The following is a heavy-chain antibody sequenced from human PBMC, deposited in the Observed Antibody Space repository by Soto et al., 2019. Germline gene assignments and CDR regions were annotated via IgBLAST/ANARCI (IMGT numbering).Heavy chain of an antibody. D-gene: IGHD1-1*01. CDR2: TYYRSKWYN. Sequence: SQTLSLTCDISRDSLSSTSAGWNWIRQTPSRGLEWLGRTYYRSKWYNNYAVSVKSRITINPDTSKNQFSLQLNSVTPEDTAVYYCARGSWDDVSGHYYMDVWGKGTTVTVSS. CDR3: ARGSWDDVSGHYYMDV. J-gene: IGHJ6*03. CDR1: RDSLSSTSAG. V-gene: IGHV6-1*01.